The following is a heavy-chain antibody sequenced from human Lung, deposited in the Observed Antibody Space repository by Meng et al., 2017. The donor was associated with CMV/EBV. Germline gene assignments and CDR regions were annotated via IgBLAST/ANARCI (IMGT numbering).Heavy chain of an antibody. V-gene: IGHV3-30*02. J-gene: IGHJ4*02. Sequence: SCVASGFTFNNYGMHWVRQIPGKGLEWVAYLRYEGITKYYADSVKGRFTISRDSSKNTLYLQMNSLRDDDTAVYYCAKDRSSSSFFDYWGQGPLVTVSS. D-gene: IGHD6-6*01. CDR3: AKDRSSSSFFDY. CDR1: GFTFNNYG. CDR2: LRYEGITK.